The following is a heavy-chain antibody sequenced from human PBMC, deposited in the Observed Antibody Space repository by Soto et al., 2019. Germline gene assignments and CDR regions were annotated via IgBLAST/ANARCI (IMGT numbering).Heavy chain of an antibody. J-gene: IGHJ6*02. D-gene: IGHD2-15*01. V-gene: IGHV2-5*02. CDR3: THSRWGGGCLRTYSSHYYYGMDV. CDR2: IYWDDDK. CDR1: GFSLNTGGLG. Sequence: QITLKESGPPLVKPTQTLTLTCTFSGFSLNTGGLGVGWIRQPPGKALEWLALIYWDDDKRYSPSLKSRLSITKDTSNNQVVLTATNIDTVDTATYYCTHSRWGGGCLRTYSSHYYYGMDVWGQGTTVTVSS.